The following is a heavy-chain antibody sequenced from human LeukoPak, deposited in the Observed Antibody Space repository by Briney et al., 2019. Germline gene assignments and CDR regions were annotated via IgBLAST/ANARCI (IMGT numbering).Heavy chain of an antibody. V-gene: IGHV5-51*01. CDR3: ARHSSYGYYMDV. CDR1: EDSFTNYW. Sequence: GESLKISCKGSEDSFTNYWIGWVRQMPGKGLECMGIIYPGDSDTRYSPSFQGQVTISADKSSSTAYLQWSSLKASDTAMYYCARHSSYGYYMDVWGKGITVTVSS. J-gene: IGHJ6*03. D-gene: IGHD5-18*01. CDR2: IYPGDSDT.